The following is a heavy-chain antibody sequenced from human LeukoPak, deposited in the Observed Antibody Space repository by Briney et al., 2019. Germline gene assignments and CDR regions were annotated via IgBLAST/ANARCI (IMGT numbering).Heavy chain of an antibody. D-gene: IGHD3-22*01. CDR3: AKDPFQYYYDSSGFDY. Sequence: GGSLRLSCAASGFTFSNHDMHWVRQATGKGLEWVSSINPVGDTYYPGSVKGRFTISRENVKSALYLQMNSLRAEDTAVYYCAKDPFQYYYDSSGFDYWGQGTLVTVSS. J-gene: IGHJ4*02. CDR2: INPVGDT. V-gene: IGHV3-13*01. CDR1: GFTFSNHD.